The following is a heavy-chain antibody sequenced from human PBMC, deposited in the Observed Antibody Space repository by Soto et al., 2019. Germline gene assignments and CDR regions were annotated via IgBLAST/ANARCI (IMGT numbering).Heavy chain of an antibody. CDR2: IYYSGST. Sequence: SETLSLTCTVSGGSIRSGDYYWNWIRQHPGKGLEWIGYIYYSGSTYYNPSLKSRVTISVDTSKNQFSLKLSSVTAADTAVYYCARDRIQNYYGSGSYYTDRFFDYWGQGTLVTVSS. CDR3: ARDRIQNYYGSGSYYTDRFFDY. J-gene: IGHJ4*02. V-gene: IGHV4-31*03. CDR1: GGSIRSGDYY. D-gene: IGHD3-10*01.